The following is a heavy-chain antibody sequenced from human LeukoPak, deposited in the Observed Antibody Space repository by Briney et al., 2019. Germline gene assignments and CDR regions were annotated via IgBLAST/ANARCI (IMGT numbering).Heavy chain of an antibody. Sequence: GGSLRLSCAASGFTISTYGMNWVRQAPGKGLEWVSHISPTSSSIYYADSVKGRFTISRDNAKNSLYLQMSSLRVEDTAVYYCARDVSSLTSYYYYYMDVWGKGTTVTVSS. J-gene: IGHJ6*03. D-gene: IGHD6-13*01. CDR1: GFTISTYG. V-gene: IGHV3-48*04. CDR2: ISPTSSSI. CDR3: ARDVSSLTSYYYYYMDV.